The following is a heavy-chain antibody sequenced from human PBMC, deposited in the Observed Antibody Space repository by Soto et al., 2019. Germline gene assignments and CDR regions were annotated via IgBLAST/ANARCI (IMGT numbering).Heavy chain of an antibody. Sequence: QVQLVQSGAEVKKPGSSVKVSCKASGGTFSSYTISWVRQAPGQGLEWMGRIIPILGIANYAQKFQGRVTIXAXTSTSTAYMELSSLRSEDTAVYYCARVVAAAGDGDYWGQGTLVTVSS. CDR1: GGTFSSYT. CDR3: ARVVAAAGDGDY. CDR2: IIPILGIA. J-gene: IGHJ4*02. D-gene: IGHD6-13*01. V-gene: IGHV1-69*02.